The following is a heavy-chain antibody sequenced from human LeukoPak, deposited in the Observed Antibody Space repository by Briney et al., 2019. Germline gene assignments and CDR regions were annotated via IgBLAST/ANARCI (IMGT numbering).Heavy chain of an antibody. CDR1: GYTFTXXX. CDR3: ARVRGGGHYFDY. Sequence: ASVKVSCKXSGYTFTXXXXXXXXQAPGQGLXXMGIINPSGXTTNXXXXXQXRVXXTRXXXTSTVHMELSSLRSEDTAVYYCARVRGGGHYFDYWGQGALVTVPS. CDR2: INPSGXTT. D-gene: IGHD3-16*01. V-gene: IGHV1-46*01. J-gene: IGHJ4*02.